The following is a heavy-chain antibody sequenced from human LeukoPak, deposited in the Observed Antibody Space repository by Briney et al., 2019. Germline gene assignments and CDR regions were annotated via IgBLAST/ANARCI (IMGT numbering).Heavy chain of an antibody. D-gene: IGHD3-22*01. Sequence: GRSLRLSCTASGFTFGDYAMSWVRQAPGKGLEWVGFIGSKAYGGTTEYAASVKGRFTISRDDSKSIAYLQMNSLKTEDTAVYYCTRGFYYYDSSTFDYWGQGTLVTVSS. CDR1: GFTFGDYA. CDR2: IGSKAYGGTT. CDR3: TRGFYYYDSSTFDY. V-gene: IGHV3-49*04. J-gene: IGHJ4*02.